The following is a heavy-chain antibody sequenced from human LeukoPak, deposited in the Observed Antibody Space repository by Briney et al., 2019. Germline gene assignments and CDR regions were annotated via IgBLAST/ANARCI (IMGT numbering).Heavy chain of an antibody. D-gene: IGHD6-19*01. CDR2: IYYSWST. CDR1: GGSISSYY. Sequence: SETLSLTCTVSGGSISSYYWSWIRQPPGKGLEWIGYIYYSWSTNYNPSLKSRVTISVDTSKNQFSLKLSSVTGADTAVYYCARAGTTKQWLAQSMRYNWFDPWGQGTLVAVSS. V-gene: IGHV4-59*01. J-gene: IGHJ5*02. CDR3: ARAGTTKQWLAQSMRYNWFDP.